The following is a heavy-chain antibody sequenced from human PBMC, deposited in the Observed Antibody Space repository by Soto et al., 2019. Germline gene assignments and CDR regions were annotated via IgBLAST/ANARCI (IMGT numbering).Heavy chain of an antibody. CDR2: VFHTGNT. V-gene: IGHV4-4*02. CDR1: GDSISSSVW. D-gene: IGHD7-27*01. CDR3: ATKAWVRFDY. J-gene: IGHJ4*02. Sequence: SETLSLTCAVSGDSISSSVWWTWVRQPPGKGLEWIGEVFHTGNTNYNPSLKSRVTMSVDKSTNEFSLKVTSVTAADTAIYYCATKAWVRFDYWGQGALLTVSS.